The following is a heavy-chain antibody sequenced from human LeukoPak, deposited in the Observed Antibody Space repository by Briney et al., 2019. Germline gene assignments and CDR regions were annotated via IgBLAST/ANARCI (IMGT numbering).Heavy chain of an antibody. D-gene: IGHD2-2*01. J-gene: IGHJ4*02. CDR3: ARDSFGSTSYPRVLDY. CDR2: IKQDGSEK. Sequence: SGGSLRLSCAASGFTFSNYWMSWVRQAPGKGLEWVANIKQDGSEKYYVDSVKGRFTISRDNAKNSLYVQMNSLRAEDTAVYYCARDSFGSTSYPRVLDYWGQGTLVTVSS. V-gene: IGHV3-7*01. CDR1: GFTFSNYW.